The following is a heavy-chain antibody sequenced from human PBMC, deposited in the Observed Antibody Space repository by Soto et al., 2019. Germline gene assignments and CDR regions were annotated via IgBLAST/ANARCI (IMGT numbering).Heavy chain of an antibody. CDR3: ASMIGDPVLSFDS. Sequence: PSETQSLTCTVAGGSIRSYYWRWIRQPPGKGLEWIGFIFYSGSTSYNPSLKSRVTISIDTSEYQFSLKLNSVTAADTAVYYCASMIGDPVLSFDSWGQGTLVTVSS. D-gene: IGHD3-10*02. CDR2: IFYSGST. CDR1: GGSIRSYY. J-gene: IGHJ5*01. V-gene: IGHV4-59*01.